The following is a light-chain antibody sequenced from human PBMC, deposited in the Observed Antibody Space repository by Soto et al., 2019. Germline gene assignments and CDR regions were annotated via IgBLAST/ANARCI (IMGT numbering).Light chain of an antibody. CDR2: DAS. Sequence: DIQMTQSPSSLSASVGDRVTITCQASQDISNHLNWYQQKPGEAPKLLIYDASNLETGVPSRFSGSGSGTDFTFTISSLQPEDIATYHCQQYDNLPLTFGGGTKVEIK. V-gene: IGKV1-33*01. CDR3: QQYDNLPLT. J-gene: IGKJ4*01. CDR1: QDISNH.